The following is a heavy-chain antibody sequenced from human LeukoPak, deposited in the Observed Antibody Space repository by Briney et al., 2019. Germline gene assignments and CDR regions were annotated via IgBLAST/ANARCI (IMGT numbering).Heavy chain of an antibody. V-gene: IGHV3-15*01. D-gene: IGHD1-26*01. Sequence: GGSLRLSCAASGFTFSNAWMSWVRQAPGKGLEWVGRIKSKTDGGTTDYAAPVKGRFTISRDDSQNTLYLQMNSLKTEDTAVYYCTTGALRAYSGSYSNCWGQGTLVTVSS. CDR1: GFTFSNAW. J-gene: IGHJ4*02. CDR2: IKSKTDGGTT. CDR3: TTGALRAYSGSYSNC.